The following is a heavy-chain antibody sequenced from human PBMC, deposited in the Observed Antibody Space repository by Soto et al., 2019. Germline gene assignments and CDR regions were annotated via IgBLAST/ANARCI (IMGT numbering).Heavy chain of an antibody. J-gene: IGHJ4*02. CDR2: IYWDDDK. V-gene: IGHV2-5*02. D-gene: IGHD6-25*01. CDR1: GFSLSTSGVV. CDR3: VPSIRSRAAD. Sequence: QITLKESGPTLVKPTQTLTLTCTFSGFSLSTSGVVVGWIRQPPGKALEWLALIYWDDDKRYSPSLKSRLTITKDPSNNQVFLTMTNMDPVDTAAYYCVPSIRSRAADWGQGTLVTVSS.